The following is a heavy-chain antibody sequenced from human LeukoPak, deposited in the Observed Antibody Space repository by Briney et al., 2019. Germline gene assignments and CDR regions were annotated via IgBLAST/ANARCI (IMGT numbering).Heavy chain of an antibody. CDR1: GGSISSYY. CDR2: IYYSGST. D-gene: IGHD2-15*01. V-gene: IGHV4-59*08. CDR3: ARQGNKGCSGGSCYFIDY. J-gene: IGHJ4*02. Sequence: SSETLSLTCTVSGGSISSYYWSWIRQPPGKGLEWIGYIYYSGSTNYNPSLKSRATISVDTSKNQFSLKLSSVTAADAAVYYCARQGNKGCSGGSCYFIDYWGQGTLVTVSS.